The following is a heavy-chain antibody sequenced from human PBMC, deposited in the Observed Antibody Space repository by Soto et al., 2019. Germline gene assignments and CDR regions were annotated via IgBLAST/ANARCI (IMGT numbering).Heavy chain of an antibody. D-gene: IGHD2-2*01. V-gene: IGHV3-23*01. Sequence: GALRLSCAASGFTFSSYAMNWVRQAPGKGLEWVSTISGSGGNTYYADSVKGRFTISRDNSKNTQYLQMNSLRAEDTAVYYCAKGVGSYSSTYGMDVWGQGTTVTVSS. CDR2: ISGSGGNT. J-gene: IGHJ6*02. CDR3: AKGVGSYSSTYGMDV. CDR1: GFTFSSYA.